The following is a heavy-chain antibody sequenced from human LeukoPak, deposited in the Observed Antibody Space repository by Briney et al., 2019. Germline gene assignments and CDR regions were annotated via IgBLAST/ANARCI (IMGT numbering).Heavy chain of an antibody. J-gene: IGHJ4*02. CDR2: IDPSGPSV. CDR3: ARATSPIAYDWNS. D-gene: IGHD5-12*01. V-gene: IGHV1-46*01. CDR1: GYSFTNYK. Sequence: ASVKVSCTTSGYSFTNYKIHWLRQAPGQGLQWMGIIDPSGPSVTYAQIFQGRLIVTRDTSMSTVYMQLSSLRSEDTAMYYCARATSPIAYDWNSWGQGTLVTVSS.